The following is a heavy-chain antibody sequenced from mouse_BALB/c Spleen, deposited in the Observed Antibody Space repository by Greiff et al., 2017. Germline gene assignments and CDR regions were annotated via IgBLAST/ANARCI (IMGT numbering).Heavy chain of an antibody. J-gene: IGHJ3*01. CDR3: GRNWGLGFAY. Sequence: QVQLQQSGPGLVQPSQSLSITCTVSGFSLTSYGVYWVRQSPGKGLEWLGVIWSGGSTDYNSAFISRLIISKDNSKSQVFFKMNSLQANDTAIYYCGRNWGLGFAYWGQGTLVTVSA. D-gene: IGHD3-3*01. CDR1: GFSLTSYG. CDR2: IWSGGST. V-gene: IGHV2-2*02.